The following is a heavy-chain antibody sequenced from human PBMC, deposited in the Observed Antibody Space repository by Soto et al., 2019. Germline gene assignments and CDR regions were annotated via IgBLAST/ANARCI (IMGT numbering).Heavy chain of an antibody. J-gene: IGHJ6*02. CDR1: GFAFSDYG. V-gene: IGHV3-33*01. Sequence: QVQLEESGGGVVQPGRSLRLSCTASGFAFSDYGMHWVRQAPGKRLEWVAIIFYDGSHKYYADSVKGRFTISRDNSRNTVELQMNSLRAEDTATYFCARRRSTVTTPWFYHGMDVWRRGTTVTVSS. D-gene: IGHD4-17*01. CDR2: IFYDGSHK. CDR3: ARRRSTVTTPWFYHGMDV.